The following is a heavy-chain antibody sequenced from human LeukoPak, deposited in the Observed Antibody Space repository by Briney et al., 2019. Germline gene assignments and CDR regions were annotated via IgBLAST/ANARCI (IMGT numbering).Heavy chain of an antibody. Sequence: ETLSLTCTVSGYSISSGCYWGWVRQAPGKGLEWVSYISSTSSTIYYADSVKGRFTISRDNAKNSLYLQMNSLRAEDTAVYYCARWRESSDCGSTSCYEIPGDYWGQGTLVTVSS. V-gene: IGHV3-48*04. J-gene: IGHJ4*02. CDR1: GYSISSGC. D-gene: IGHD2-2*01. CDR3: ARWRESSDCGSTSCYEIPGDY. CDR2: ISSTSSTI.